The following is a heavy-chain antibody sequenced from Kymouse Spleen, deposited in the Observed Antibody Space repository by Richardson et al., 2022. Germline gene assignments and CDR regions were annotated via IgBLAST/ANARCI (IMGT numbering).Heavy chain of an antibody. J-gene: IGHJ3*02. Sequence: QVQLQQWGAGLLKPSETLSLTCAVYGGSFSGYYWSWIRQPPGKGLEWIGEINHSGSTNYNPSLKSRVTISVDTSKNQFSLKLSSVTAADTAVYYCARWGIRGAFDIWGQGTMVTVSS. D-gene: IGHD3-16*02. CDR2: INHSGST. CDR1: GGSFSGYY. V-gene: IGHV4-34*01. CDR3: ARWGIRGAFDI.